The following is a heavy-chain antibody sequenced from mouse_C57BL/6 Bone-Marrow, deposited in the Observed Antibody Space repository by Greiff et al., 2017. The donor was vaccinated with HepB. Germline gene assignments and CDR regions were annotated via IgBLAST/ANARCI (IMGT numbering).Heavy chain of an antibody. Sequence: VKLQQPGAELVRPGSSVKLSCKASGYTFTSYWMDWVKQRPGQGLEWIGNIYPSDSETHYNQKFKDKATLTVDKSSSTAYMQLSSLTSEDSAVYYCARSTGTRGVGYWGQGTTLTVSS. CDR1: GYTFTSYW. V-gene: IGHV1-61*01. J-gene: IGHJ2*01. D-gene: IGHD4-1*02. CDR2: IYPSDSET. CDR3: ARSTGTRGVGY.